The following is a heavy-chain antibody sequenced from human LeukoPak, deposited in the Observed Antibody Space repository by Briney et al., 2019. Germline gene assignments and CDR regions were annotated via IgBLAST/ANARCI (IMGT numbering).Heavy chain of an antibody. Sequence: GASVKVCCKASGYTFTGYYMHWVRQAPGQGLEWLGWIIPNSGVTNYAQKFQGRVTMTRDTSISTAYMELTRLRSDDTAVYYCARDNSYGEPPADWFDPWGQGTLVTVSS. CDR1: GYTFTGYY. J-gene: IGHJ5*02. CDR3: ARDNSYGEPPADWFDP. CDR2: IIPNSGVT. D-gene: IGHD1-14*01. V-gene: IGHV1-2*02.